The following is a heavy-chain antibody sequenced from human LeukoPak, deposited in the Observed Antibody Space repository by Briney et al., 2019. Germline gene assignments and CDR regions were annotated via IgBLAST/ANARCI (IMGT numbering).Heavy chain of an antibody. CDR1: GLTFSGFA. Sequence: GGSLRLSCAASGLTFSGFAMSWVRRTPGKGLEWVSGISGSGDNTLYADSVKGRFTTSRDNSKNTLYLEMNSLRAEDTAIYYCAKMKGHPLPKYYMDVWGQGTTVTVSS. CDR3: AKMKGHPLPKYYMDV. J-gene: IGHJ6*01. CDR2: ISGSGDNT. V-gene: IGHV3-23*01. D-gene: IGHD1-26*01.